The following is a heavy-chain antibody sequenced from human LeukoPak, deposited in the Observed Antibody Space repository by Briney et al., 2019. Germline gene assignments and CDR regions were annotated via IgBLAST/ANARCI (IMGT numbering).Heavy chain of an antibody. J-gene: IGHJ5*02. Sequence: GGSLRLSCAASGFTFSSYSMNWVRQAPGKGLEWVSSISSSSSYIYYADSVEGRFTISRDNAKNSLYLQMNSLRAEDTAVYYCARILVVYAISGWFDPWGQGTLVTVSS. D-gene: IGHD2-8*02. CDR2: ISSSSSYI. CDR1: GFTFSSYS. V-gene: IGHV3-21*01. CDR3: ARILVVYAISGWFDP.